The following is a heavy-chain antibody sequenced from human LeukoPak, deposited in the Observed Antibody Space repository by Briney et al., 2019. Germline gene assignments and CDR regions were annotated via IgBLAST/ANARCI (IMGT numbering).Heavy chain of an antibody. CDR2: IKQDGSEK. CDR1: GFTFSSYW. D-gene: IGHD5-18*01. CDR3: ARVLGYSYGSDFDY. J-gene: IGHJ4*02. V-gene: IGHV3-7*01. Sequence: GESLRLSCAASGFTFSSYWMSWVRQAPGRGLEWVANIKQDGSEKYYVDSVKGRFTISRDNAKNSLYLQMNSLRAEDTAVYYCARVLGYSYGSDFDYWGQGTLVTVSS.